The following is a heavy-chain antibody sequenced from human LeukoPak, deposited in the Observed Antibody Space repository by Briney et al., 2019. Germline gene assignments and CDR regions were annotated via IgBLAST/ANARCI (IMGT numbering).Heavy chain of an antibody. J-gene: IGHJ5*02. CDR1: GYTFTSYA. Sequence: ASVKVSCKASGYTFTSYAMNWVRQAPGQGLEWMGWINTNTGNPTYAQGFTGRFVFSLDTSVSTAYLEISGLKAEDTAVYYCARRTRQLLVFWFDPWGQGTLVTVSS. D-gene: IGHD6-19*01. CDR3: ARRTRQLLVFWFDP. CDR2: INTNTGNP. V-gene: IGHV7-4-1*02.